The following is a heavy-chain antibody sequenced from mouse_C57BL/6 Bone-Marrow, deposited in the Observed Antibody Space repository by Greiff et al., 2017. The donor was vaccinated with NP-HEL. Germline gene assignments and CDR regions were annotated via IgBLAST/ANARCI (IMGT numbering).Heavy chain of an antibody. Sequence: VQLQQSGAELVRPGTSVKLSCKASGYTFTSYWMHWVKQRPGQGLEWIGVIDPSDSYTNYNQKFKGKATLTVDTSSSTAYMQLSSLTSEDSAVYYCARRGEVYDGYYSFAYWGQGTLVTVSA. V-gene: IGHV1-59*01. J-gene: IGHJ3*01. CDR2: IDPSDSYT. CDR3: ARRGEVYDGYYSFAY. CDR1: GYTFTSYW. D-gene: IGHD2-3*01.